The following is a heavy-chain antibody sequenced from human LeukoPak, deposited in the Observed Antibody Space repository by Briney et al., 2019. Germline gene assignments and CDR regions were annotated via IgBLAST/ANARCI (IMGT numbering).Heavy chain of an antibody. Sequence: SETLSLTCTVSGGSISSYYWSWIRQPPGKGLEWIGEINHSGSTNYNPSLKSRVTISVDTSKNQFSLKLSSVTAADTAVYYCARWATQLWLPNDYYYYGMDVWGQGTTVTVSS. CDR3: ARWATQLWLPNDYYYYGMDV. CDR2: INHSGST. D-gene: IGHD5-18*01. V-gene: IGHV4-34*01. J-gene: IGHJ6*02. CDR1: GGSISSYY.